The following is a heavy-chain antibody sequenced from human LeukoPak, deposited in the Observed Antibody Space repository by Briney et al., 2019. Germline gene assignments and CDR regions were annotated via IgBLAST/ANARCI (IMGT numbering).Heavy chain of an antibody. Sequence: WETLSLTCTVSGGSLSISGYCWVWIRQAPGKGLEWIGSVSYTGRTYYTPSLKSRLTISVDTSKNQFSLRLSSVTAADTAVYYCARQEAHAASGYDLIDHWGQGTLVTVSS. D-gene: IGHD5-12*01. CDR3: ARQEAHAASGYDLIDH. CDR1: GGSLSISGYC. J-gene: IGHJ4*02. V-gene: IGHV4-39*01. CDR2: VSYTGRT.